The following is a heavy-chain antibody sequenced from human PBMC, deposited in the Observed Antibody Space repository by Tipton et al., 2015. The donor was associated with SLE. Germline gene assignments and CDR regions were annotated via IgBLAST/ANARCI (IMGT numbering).Heavy chain of an antibody. CDR1: GFTFRDYA. Sequence: SLRLSCAASGFTFRDYAMSWVRQAPGKGLEWVSLISSGGSNTHYADSVKGRFTVSRDNSKNTLYLQMNSLRAEDTAVYYCAKAMGGYFDYWGQGTLVTVSS. D-gene: IGHD3-16*01. CDR2: ISSGGSNT. CDR3: AKAMGGYFDY. V-gene: IGHV3-23*01. J-gene: IGHJ4*02.